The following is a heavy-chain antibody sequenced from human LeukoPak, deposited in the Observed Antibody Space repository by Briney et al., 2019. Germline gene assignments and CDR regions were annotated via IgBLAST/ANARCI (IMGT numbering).Heavy chain of an antibody. Sequence: ASVKVSCKASGGTLSSHAISWVRQAPGQGLEWMGKIIPIVDIKNNAQKFQGRVTITADMSTSTAYMELSGLRSDDTAVYYCATGKRAVADPLDFDYWGQGTLVTVSS. CDR2: IIPIVDIK. CDR3: ATGKRAVADPLDFDY. J-gene: IGHJ4*02. D-gene: IGHD6-19*01. V-gene: IGHV1-69*04. CDR1: GGTLSSHA.